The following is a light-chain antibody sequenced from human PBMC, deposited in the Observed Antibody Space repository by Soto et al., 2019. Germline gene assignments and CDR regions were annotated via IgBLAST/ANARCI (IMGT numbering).Light chain of an antibody. J-gene: IGLJ1*01. Sequence: QSALTQPPSASGSPGQSVAISCTGTSSDVGGYNYVSWYQQHPGKAPKLMIYEVNKRPSGVPDRFSGSKSGNTASLTVSGPQAEDEADYYCSSYAASCNGFATGPKVTV. V-gene: IGLV2-8*01. CDR2: EVN. CDR1: SSDVGGYNY. CDR3: SSYAASCNG.